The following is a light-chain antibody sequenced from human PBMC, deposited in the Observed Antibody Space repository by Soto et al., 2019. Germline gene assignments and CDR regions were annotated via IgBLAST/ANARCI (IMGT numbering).Light chain of an antibody. CDR2: GVS. J-gene: IGKJ1*01. Sequence: EIVLTQSPGTLSLSPGERDTLSCRASQSVSSTSLAWYQQKPGQAPRLLMYGVSSRATGIPDRFSGSGSGTDFTLTINRLEPEDFAVYFCQQYDSSVWTFGQGTKWIS. CDR3: QQYDSSVWT. CDR1: QSVSSTS. V-gene: IGKV3-20*01.